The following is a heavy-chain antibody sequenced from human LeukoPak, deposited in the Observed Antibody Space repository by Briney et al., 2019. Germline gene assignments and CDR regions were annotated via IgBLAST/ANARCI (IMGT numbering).Heavy chain of an antibody. Sequence: PSETLSLTCTVSGGSISSSSYYWGWIRQPPGKGLEWIGSIYYSGSTYYNPSLKSRVTISVDTSKNQFSLKLSSVTAADTAVYYCARGEAEAYCGGDCYSMAFDIWGQGTMVTVSS. CDR2: IYYSGST. J-gene: IGHJ3*02. D-gene: IGHD2-21*02. CDR1: GGSISSSSYY. CDR3: ARGEAEAYCGGDCYSMAFDI. V-gene: IGHV4-39*07.